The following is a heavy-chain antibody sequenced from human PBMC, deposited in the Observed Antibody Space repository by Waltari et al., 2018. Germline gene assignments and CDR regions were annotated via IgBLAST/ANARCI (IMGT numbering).Heavy chain of an antibody. Sequence: QVQLQESGPGLVKPSETLSLTCAVSGYSISSGYYWGWIRQPPGKGLEWIGSIYHSGSTYYNPSLKSRVTISVDTSKNQFSLKLSSVTAADTAVYYCARPYSSSSGGAFDIWGQGTMVTVSS. D-gene: IGHD6-6*01. CDR3: ARPYSSSSGGAFDI. J-gene: IGHJ3*02. CDR2: IYHSGST. V-gene: IGHV4-38-2*01. CDR1: GYSISSGYY.